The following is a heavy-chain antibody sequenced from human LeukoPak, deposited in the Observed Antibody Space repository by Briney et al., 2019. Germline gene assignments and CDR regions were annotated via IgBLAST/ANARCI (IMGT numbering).Heavy chain of an antibody. CDR3: VTNGTVTVAGTKFNYFDY. Sequence: SETLSLTCTVSGGSISSSSYYWGWIRQPPGKGLEWIGSIYHSGSTHYNPSLRSRVTMSVDTSKNQFTLKVTAVTAADTALYYCVTNGTVTVAGTKFNYFDYWGQGALVTVSS. CDR2: IYHSGST. CDR1: GGSISSSSYY. V-gene: IGHV4-39*01. J-gene: IGHJ4*02. D-gene: IGHD6-19*01.